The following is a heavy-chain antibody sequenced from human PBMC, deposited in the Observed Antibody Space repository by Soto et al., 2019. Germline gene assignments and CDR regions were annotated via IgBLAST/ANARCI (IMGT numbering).Heavy chain of an antibody. CDR3: AKERAVSGYDRADAFDL. Sequence: EVQLVESGGGLVKPGGSLRLSCAASGFTFNIYNVNWVHQAPGKGLEWVSSISSTSAHIYYADSVKGRFTISRDNAKNSLYLQMNSLRAEDTAVYYCAKERAVSGYDRADAFDLWGQGTMVTVSS. CDR1: GFTFNIYN. V-gene: IGHV3-21*01. J-gene: IGHJ3*01. D-gene: IGHD5-12*01. CDR2: ISSTSAHI.